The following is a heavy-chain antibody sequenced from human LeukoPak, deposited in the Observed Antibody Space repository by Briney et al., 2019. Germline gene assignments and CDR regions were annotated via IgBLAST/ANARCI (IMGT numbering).Heavy chain of an antibody. CDR2: ISYDGSNK. D-gene: IGHD6-19*01. V-gene: IGHV3-30*18. CDR1: GFTFSSYG. J-gene: IGHJ4*02. CDR3: AKDERGYSSGWHIDY. Sequence: QPGGSLRLSCAASGFTFSSYGMHWVRQAPGKGLEWVAVISYDGSNKYYADSVKGRFTISRDNSKNTLYLQMNSLRAEDTAVYYCAKDERGYSSGWHIDYWGQGTLVTVSS.